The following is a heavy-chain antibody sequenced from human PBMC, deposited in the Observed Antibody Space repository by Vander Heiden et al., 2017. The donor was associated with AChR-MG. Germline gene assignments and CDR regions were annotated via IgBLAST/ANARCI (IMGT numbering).Heavy chain of an antibody. CDR2: IIPSFGTA. CDR3: ARGRRTYNWFDP. CDR1: GGTFSSYA. Sequence: QVQPVQSGAEVKKPGSSVKVPCKASGGTFSSYAISWVRQAPGQGLEWMGGIIPSFGTANYAQKFQGRVTITADESTSTAYMELSSLRSEDTAVYYCARGRRTYNWFDPWGQGTLVTVSS. J-gene: IGHJ5*02. V-gene: IGHV1-69*01.